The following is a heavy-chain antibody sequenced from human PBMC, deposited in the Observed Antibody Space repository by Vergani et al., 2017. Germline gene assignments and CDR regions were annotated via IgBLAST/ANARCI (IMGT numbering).Heavy chain of an antibody. J-gene: IGHJ3*02. D-gene: IGHD6-13*01. CDR1: GFTFSSYS. V-gene: IGHV3-23*04. CDR2: ISGSGGST. Sequence: EVQLVESGGGLVQPGGSLRLSCAASGFTFSSYSMNWVRQAPGKGLEWVSAISGSGGSTYYADSVKGRFTISRDNSKNTLSLQMNSLRAEDTAVYYCARFIAAAAAFDIWGQGTMVTVSS. CDR3: ARFIAAAAAFDI.